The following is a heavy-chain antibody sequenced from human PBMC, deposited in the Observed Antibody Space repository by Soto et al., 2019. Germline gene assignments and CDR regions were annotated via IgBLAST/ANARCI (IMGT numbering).Heavy chain of an antibody. CDR3: AKFRGPSYSYYYMDV. CDR1: GFTFGTYA. V-gene: IGHV3-23*01. Sequence: EVQLLESGGGLVQPGGSLRLSCAASGFTFGTYAMKWLRQAPGRGLECVSFISGSGRTTYYAESVKGRFTVSRDNSKRPMYLQMNSLRAEDTALYYCAKFRGPSYSYYYMDVWGKGTTVTVSS. D-gene: IGHD3-16*01. CDR2: ISGSGRTT. J-gene: IGHJ6*03.